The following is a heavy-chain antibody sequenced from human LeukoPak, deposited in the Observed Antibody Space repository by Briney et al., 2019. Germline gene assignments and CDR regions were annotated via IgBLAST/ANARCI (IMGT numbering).Heavy chain of an antibody. CDR2: VNHSRST. CDR1: GGSFSGYY. J-gene: IGHJ4*02. D-gene: IGHD3-16*02. V-gene: IGHV4-34*01. CDR3: ARSPPGDYGWGSYRYGLDY. Sequence: PSETLSLTCAVYGGSFSGYYWSWIRQPPRKGLEWIGEVNHSRSTNYNPSRKSRITISVDTSKNSFSLNLSSVTAALTAVYYCARSPPGDYGWGSYRYGLDYWGQGTLVTVSS.